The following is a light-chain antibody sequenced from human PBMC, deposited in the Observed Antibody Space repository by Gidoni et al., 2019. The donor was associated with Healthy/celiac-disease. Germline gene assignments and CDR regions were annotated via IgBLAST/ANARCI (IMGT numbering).Light chain of an antibody. CDR2: GAS. CDR3: QQYGSSPPYT. Sequence: EIVLTQSPGTLSLSPGERATLSCRASQSVSSSYLAWCQQKPGQAPRLLIYGASSRATGIPDRFSGSGSGTDFTLTISRLAPEDFAVYYCQQYGSSPPYTFGQXTKLEIK. V-gene: IGKV3-20*01. CDR1: QSVSSSY. J-gene: IGKJ2*01.